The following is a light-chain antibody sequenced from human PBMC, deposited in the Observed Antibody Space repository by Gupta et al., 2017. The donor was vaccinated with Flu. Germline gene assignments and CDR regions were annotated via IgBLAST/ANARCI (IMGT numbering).Light chain of an antibody. J-gene: IGKJ5*01. V-gene: IGKV3D-15*01. CDR1: HSVSSN. CDR2: GAS. Sequence: ATLSVSPGERATLSCRASHSVSSNLAWYQQKPGQAPRLLIYGASTRATGIPARFSGSGSGTEFTLTISSLQSEDFAVYYCQQYNNWPSITFGQGTRLEIK. CDR3: QQYNNWPSIT.